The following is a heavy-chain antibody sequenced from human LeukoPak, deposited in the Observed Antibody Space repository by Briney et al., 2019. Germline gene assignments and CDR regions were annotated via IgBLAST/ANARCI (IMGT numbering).Heavy chain of an antibody. CDR3: AREVPKLLWFGELSKQSRPCMDV. Sequence: GGSLRLSCAASGFTFSSYSMNWVRQAPGKGLEWVSSISSSSSYIYYADSVKGRFTISRDNAKNSLYLQMNSLRAEDTAVYYCAREVPKLLWFGELSKQSRPCMDVWGQGTTVTVSS. J-gene: IGHJ6*02. V-gene: IGHV3-21*01. D-gene: IGHD3-10*01. CDR1: GFTFSSYS. CDR2: ISSSSSYI.